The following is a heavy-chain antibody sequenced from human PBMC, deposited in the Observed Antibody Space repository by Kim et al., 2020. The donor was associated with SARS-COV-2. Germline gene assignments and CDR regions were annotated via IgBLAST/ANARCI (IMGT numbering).Heavy chain of an antibody. D-gene: IGHD1-26*01. V-gene: IGHV4-31*02. J-gene: IGHJ3*02. CDR3: ARAIVGANDAFDI. Sequence: YNPSLKSRITISVDTAKIQFSLKLSSVTAADTAVYYCARAIVGANDAFDIWGQGTMVTVSS.